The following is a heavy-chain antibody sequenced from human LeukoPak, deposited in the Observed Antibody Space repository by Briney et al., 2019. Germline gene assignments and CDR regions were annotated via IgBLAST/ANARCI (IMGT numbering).Heavy chain of an antibody. V-gene: IGHV3-21*01. CDR3: ARKVAVANDAFDI. Sequence: SPGGSLRLSCAASGFTLSDYSMNWVRQAPGKGLEWVSSISSTRSYIYYADSVKGRFSISRDNAKNLLYLQMNSLRAEDTAVYYCARKVAVANDAFDIWGHGTMVTVSS. D-gene: IGHD6-19*01. J-gene: IGHJ3*02. CDR2: ISSTRSYI. CDR1: GFTLSDYS.